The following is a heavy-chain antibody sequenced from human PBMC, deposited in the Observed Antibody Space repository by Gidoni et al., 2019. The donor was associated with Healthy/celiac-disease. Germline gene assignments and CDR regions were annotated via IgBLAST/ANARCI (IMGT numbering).Heavy chain of an antibody. D-gene: IGHD3-22*01. V-gene: IGHV3-21*01. J-gene: IGHJ3*02. CDR2: ISSSSSYI. CDR1: GFTFSSYS. CDR3: ARDLVGYYDSSGLDAFDI. Sequence: EVQLVESGGGLVKPGGSLRLSCAASGFTFSSYSMNWVRQAPGKGLEWVSSISSSSSYIYYADSVKGRFTISRDNAKNSLYLQMNSLRAEDTAVYYCARDLVGYYDSSGLDAFDIWGQGTMVTVSS.